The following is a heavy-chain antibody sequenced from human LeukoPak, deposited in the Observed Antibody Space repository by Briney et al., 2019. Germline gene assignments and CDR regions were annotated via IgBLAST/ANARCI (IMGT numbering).Heavy chain of an antibody. Sequence: PGGSLRLSCAASGFTFSSYAMSWVRQAPGKGLEWVSAISGSGGSTYYVDSVKGRFTISRDNSKNTLYLQMNSLRAEDTAVYYCANVGEYSSSFDYWGQGTLVTVSS. CDR3: ANVGEYSSSFDY. CDR1: GFTFSSYA. D-gene: IGHD6-13*01. J-gene: IGHJ4*02. V-gene: IGHV3-23*01. CDR2: ISGSGGST.